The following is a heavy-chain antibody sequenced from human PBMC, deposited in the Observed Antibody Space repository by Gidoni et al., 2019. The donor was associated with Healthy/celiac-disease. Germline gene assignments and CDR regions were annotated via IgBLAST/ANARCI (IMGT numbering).Heavy chain of an antibody. CDR1: GFTFSSYA. Sequence: EVQLLDSGGGLVPPGGSLSLSCAASGFTFSSYAMSWVRQAPGKGLEWVSAISCSGGSTYYADSVKGRFTISRDNSKNTLYLQMNSLRAEDTAVYYCAKQGQWLDYFDYWGQGTLVTVSS. J-gene: IGHJ4*02. CDR2: ISCSGGST. D-gene: IGHD6-19*01. V-gene: IGHV3-23*01. CDR3: AKQGQWLDYFDY.